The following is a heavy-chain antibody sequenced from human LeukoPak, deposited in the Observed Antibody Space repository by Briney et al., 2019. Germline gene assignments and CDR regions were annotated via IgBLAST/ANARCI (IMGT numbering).Heavy chain of an antibody. Sequence: GGFLRLSCAASGLTFSSYWMHWVRQAPGKGLVWVSRINSDGSSITYADSVKGRFSISRDNAKNTLYLQMNSLRVEDTAVYYCAREGRVSGYDFDCWGQGTLVTVSS. V-gene: IGHV3-74*03. CDR3: AREGRVSGYDFDC. CDR1: GLTFSSYW. D-gene: IGHD5-12*01. CDR2: INSDGSSI. J-gene: IGHJ4*02.